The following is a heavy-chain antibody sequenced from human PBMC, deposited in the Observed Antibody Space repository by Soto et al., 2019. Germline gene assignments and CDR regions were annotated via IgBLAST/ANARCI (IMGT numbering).Heavy chain of an antibody. Sequence: SQTLSLTCVISGDSVSSNSAAWNWIRQSPSRGLEWLGRTYYRTRWYYDYAVSVRSRITVNPDTSKNQFSLQLTSVTPEDTAVYYCAGTTSHYWYYMDVWGKGTSVTVSS. V-gene: IGHV6-1*01. D-gene: IGHD1-7*01. CDR2: TYYRTRWYY. CDR3: AGTTSHYWYYMDV. CDR1: GDSVSSNSAA. J-gene: IGHJ6*03.